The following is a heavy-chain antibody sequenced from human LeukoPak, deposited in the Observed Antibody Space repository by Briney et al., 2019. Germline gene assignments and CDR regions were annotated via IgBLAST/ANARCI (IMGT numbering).Heavy chain of an antibody. Sequence: SVKVSCKASGGTFSSYTISWVRLAPGQGLEWMGGIIRILGIANYAQKFQGRVTITADRSTSTAYMELSSLRSEDTAVYYCASGPGIAAAANWFDPWGQGTLVTVSS. V-gene: IGHV1-69*02. CDR2: IIRILGIA. D-gene: IGHD6-13*01. CDR3: ASGPGIAAAANWFDP. J-gene: IGHJ5*02. CDR1: GGTFSSYT.